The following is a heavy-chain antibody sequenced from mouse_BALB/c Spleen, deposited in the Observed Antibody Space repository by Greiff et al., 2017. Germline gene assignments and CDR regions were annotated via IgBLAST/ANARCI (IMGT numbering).Heavy chain of an antibody. J-gene: IGHJ4*01. Sequence: VQLQQSGAELVKPGASVKLSCTASGFNIKDTYMHWVKQRPEQGLEWIGRIDPANGNTKNDPKFQGKATITADTSSNTAYLQLSSLTSEDTAVYYCTRRDNYAMDYWGQGTSVTVSS. CDR2: IDPANGNT. V-gene: IGHV14-3*02. CDR3: TRRDNYAMDY. CDR1: GFNIKDTY.